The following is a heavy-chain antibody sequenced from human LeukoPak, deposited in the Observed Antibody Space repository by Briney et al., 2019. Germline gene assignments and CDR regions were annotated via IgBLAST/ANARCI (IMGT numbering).Heavy chain of an antibody. J-gene: IGHJ4*02. CDR3: ASTSGYTHYYFDY. CDR1: GFTFSSYS. CDR2: ISSSSSYI. Sequence: NPGGSLRLSCAASGFTFSSYSMNWVRQAPGKGLEWVSSISSSSSYIYYADSVKGRFTISRDNAKNSLYLQMNSLRAEDTAVYYCASTSGYTHYYFDYWGQGTLVTVSS. V-gene: IGHV3-21*04. D-gene: IGHD5-12*01.